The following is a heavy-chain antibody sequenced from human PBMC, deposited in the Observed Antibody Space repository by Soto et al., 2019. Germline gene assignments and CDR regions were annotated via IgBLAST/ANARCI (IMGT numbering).Heavy chain of an antibody. J-gene: IGHJ4*02. CDR3: AKSSGYPFDY. Sequence: QVQLVESGGGVVQPGRSLRLSCAASGFTFSSYGMHWVRQAPGKGLEWVAVISYDGSNKYYADSVKGRFTISRDNSKNTLYLQMNSLRAEDTAVYYCAKSSGYPFDYWGQGTLVTVPS. D-gene: IGHD3-22*01. V-gene: IGHV3-30*18. CDR2: ISYDGSNK. CDR1: GFTFSSYG.